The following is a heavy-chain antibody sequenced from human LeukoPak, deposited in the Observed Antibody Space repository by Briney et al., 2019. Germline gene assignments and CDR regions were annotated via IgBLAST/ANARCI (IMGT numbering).Heavy chain of an antibody. D-gene: IGHD3-10*01. Sequence: PGGSLRLSCAASGFTVSSNYMSWVRQVPGKGLEWVSVIYRGGSTYYADSVKGRFTISRDNSENTLYLQMNSLRAEGTAVYYCARDYYGSGSYYHDFWGQGTLVTVSS. CDR3: ARDYYGSGSYYHDF. CDR1: GFTVSSNY. J-gene: IGHJ4*02. V-gene: IGHV3-53*05. CDR2: IYRGGST.